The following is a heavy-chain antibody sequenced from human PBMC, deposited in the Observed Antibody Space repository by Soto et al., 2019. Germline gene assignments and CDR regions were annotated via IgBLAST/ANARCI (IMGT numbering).Heavy chain of an antibody. Sequence: GGSLRLSCAASGFTFSSYGMHWVRQAPGKGLEWVAVISYDGSNKYYADSVKGRFTISRDNSKNTLYLQMNSLRAEDTAVYYCAKAPRADCSGGSCYSLGYFDYWGQGTLVTV. D-gene: IGHD2-15*01. J-gene: IGHJ4*02. CDR1: GFTFSSYG. CDR3: AKAPRADCSGGSCYSLGYFDY. V-gene: IGHV3-30*18. CDR2: ISYDGSNK.